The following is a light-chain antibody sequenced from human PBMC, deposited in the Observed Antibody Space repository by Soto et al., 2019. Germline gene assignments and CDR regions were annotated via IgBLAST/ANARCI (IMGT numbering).Light chain of an antibody. V-gene: IGKV3D-20*02. CDR1: QSVSSSY. J-gene: IGKJ5*01. Sequence: IVLTQSPAILALSPGDRATLSCRASQSVSSSYLAWYQHKPGQAPRLLIHGASSRVTGIPDRFSGSGSGTDFTLTISSLEPEDFAVYYCQQRSNWPPLISFGQGTRLEIK. CDR2: GAS. CDR3: QQRSNWPPLIS.